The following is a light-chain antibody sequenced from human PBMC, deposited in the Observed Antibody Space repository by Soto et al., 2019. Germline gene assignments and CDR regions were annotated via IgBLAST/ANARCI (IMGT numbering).Light chain of an antibody. Sequence: DIQMTQSPSSLSASVGDRVTITCRASHDIVKYVAWYQQKPGQVPKLLIYAASTLQSGVPSRFSGSGSGTDFTLTISSLHPEDVATYYCQKYNSAPLTFGGGTKV. V-gene: IGKV1-27*01. CDR1: HDIVKY. CDR3: QKYNSAPLT. J-gene: IGKJ4*01. CDR2: AAS.